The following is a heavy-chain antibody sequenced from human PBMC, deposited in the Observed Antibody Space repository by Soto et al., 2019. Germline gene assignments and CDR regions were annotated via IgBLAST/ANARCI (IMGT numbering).Heavy chain of an antibody. D-gene: IGHD2-15*01. V-gene: IGHV3-30-3*01. CDR3: ARERGDWYCSGGSCFIFDY. CDR1: GFTFSSYA. CDR2: ISYDGSNK. Sequence: GGALRLCCAASGFTFSSYAMHWVRQAPGKGLEWVAVISYDGSNKYYADSVKGRFTISRDNSKNTLYLQMNSLRAEDTAVYYCARERGDWYCSGGSCFIFDYWGQGTLVTVSS. J-gene: IGHJ4*02.